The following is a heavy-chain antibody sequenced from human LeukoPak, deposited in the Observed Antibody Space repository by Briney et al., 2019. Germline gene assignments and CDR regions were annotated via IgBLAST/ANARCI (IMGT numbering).Heavy chain of an antibody. Sequence: PSGTLSLTCTVSGGSISSSSYYWGWIRQPPGKGLEWIGSIYYSGSTYYNPSLKSRVTISVDKSKNQFSLKLSFVTAAGTAVYYCARPPRQWLGGSAFDIWGQGTMVTVSS. D-gene: IGHD6-19*01. J-gene: IGHJ3*02. CDR1: GGSISSSSYY. V-gene: IGHV4-39*01. CDR3: ARPPRQWLGGSAFDI. CDR2: IYYSGST.